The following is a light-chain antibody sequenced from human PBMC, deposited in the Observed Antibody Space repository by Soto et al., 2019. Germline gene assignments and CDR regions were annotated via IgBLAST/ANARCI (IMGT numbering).Light chain of an antibody. CDR3: MQALQTPPT. V-gene: IGKV2-28*01. CDR2: LGS. CDR1: QSLLHTDGYNY. Sequence: DTVMTQSPLSLPVTPGEPASISCWSSQSLLHTDGYNYLDWYLQKPGQSPQLLIYLGSYRASGVPDRFSGSGSRTDFTLKISRVEADDVGVYYCMQALQTPPTFGQGTKLEI. J-gene: IGKJ1*01.